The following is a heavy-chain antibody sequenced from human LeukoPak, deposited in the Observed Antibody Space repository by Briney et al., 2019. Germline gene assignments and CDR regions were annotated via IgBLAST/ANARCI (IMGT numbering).Heavy chain of an antibody. CDR1: GFTFSTCS. Sequence: PGGSLRLSCAASGFTFSTCSMNWVRQAPGKGLEWVSSISSSSSYIYYADSVKGRFTISRDNAKNSLYLQMNSLRAEDTAVYYCASSNWFDPWGQGTLVTVSS. CDR2: ISSSSSYI. CDR3: ASSNWFDP. J-gene: IGHJ5*02. V-gene: IGHV3-21*01.